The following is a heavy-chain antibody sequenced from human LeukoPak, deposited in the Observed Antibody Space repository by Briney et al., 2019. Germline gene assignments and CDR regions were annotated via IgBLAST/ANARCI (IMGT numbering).Heavy chain of an antibody. Sequence: GGSLRLSCAASGFTDSSNYTSWVRQAPGKGLEWVSVIYSGGSTYYADSVKGRFTISRDNSKNTLYLQMNSLRAEDTAVYYCAREGGSCYFDYWGQGTLVTVSS. CDR1: GFTDSSNY. D-gene: IGHD2-15*01. J-gene: IGHJ4*02. CDR2: IYSGGST. V-gene: IGHV3-66*02. CDR3: AREGGSCYFDY.